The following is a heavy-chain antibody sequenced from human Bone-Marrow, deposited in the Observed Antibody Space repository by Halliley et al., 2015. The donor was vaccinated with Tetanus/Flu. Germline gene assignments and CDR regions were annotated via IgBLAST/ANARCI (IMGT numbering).Heavy chain of an antibody. CDR3: ARDRGGGYYGMDV. D-gene: IGHD3-10*01. CDR2: IGNSADA. V-gene: IGHV3-13*01. J-gene: IGHJ6*01. Sequence: VSTIGNSADAYYAGSVRGRSTISRENAKNSLHLERNSLGAEDTAVYYCARDRGGGYYGMDVWGQGTTVIVSS.